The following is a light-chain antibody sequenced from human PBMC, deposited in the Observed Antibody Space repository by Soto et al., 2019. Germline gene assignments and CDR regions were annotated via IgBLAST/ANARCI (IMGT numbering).Light chain of an antibody. CDR2: GVS. Sequence: QSALTQPASASGSPGRSIAIACTGTNSDVGDYNYVSWYQQHPGKVPKLILYGVSNRPSGVSDRFSGSKSGNTASLTISGLQAEDESDYYCCSYTSTSARVFGTGTKVTVX. V-gene: IGLV2-14*01. J-gene: IGLJ1*01. CDR3: CSYTSTSARV. CDR1: NSDVGDYNY.